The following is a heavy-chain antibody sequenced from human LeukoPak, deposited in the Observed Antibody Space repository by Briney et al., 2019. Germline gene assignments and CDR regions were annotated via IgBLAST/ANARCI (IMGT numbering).Heavy chain of an antibody. V-gene: IGHV4-34*01. CDR3: ARITGTTFLYYYDMDV. CDR1: GESFSGYY. CDR2: INHSGST. Sequence: PETLSLTCAVYGESFSGYYWSCIPQPPGKGLEWIGEINHSGSTNYNPSLKSRVTISVDTSKKQFSLKLSSVTAADTAVYYCARITGTTFLYYYDMDVWGKGTTVTVSS. J-gene: IGHJ6*03. D-gene: IGHD1-7*01.